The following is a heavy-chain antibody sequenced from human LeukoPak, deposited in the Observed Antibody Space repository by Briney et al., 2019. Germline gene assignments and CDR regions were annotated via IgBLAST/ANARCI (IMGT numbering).Heavy chain of an antibody. J-gene: IGHJ4*02. CDR1: GFTFSSHA. CDR3: AKDTDMSDYYGSGSSWYYFDY. D-gene: IGHD3-10*01. CDR2: IRGDGATI. V-gene: IGHV3-23*01. Sequence: GGSLRLSCAASGFTFSSHAMTWVRQAPGRGLEWVSAIRGDGATIFYGDSVKGRITVSRDNSKNTLYLQMNSLRAEDTALYYCAKDTDMSDYYGSGSSWYYFDYWGQGTLVTVSS.